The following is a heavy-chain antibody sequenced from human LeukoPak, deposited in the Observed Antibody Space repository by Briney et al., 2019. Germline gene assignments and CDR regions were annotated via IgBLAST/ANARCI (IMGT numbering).Heavy chain of an antibody. CDR3: AALAGVWFRSSSLDY. D-gene: IGHD6-13*01. V-gene: IGHV3-23*01. Sequence: PGGSLRLSCAASGFTFNNYAMSWVRQAPGKGLEWVSAISGSGGSTYYADSVKGRFTISRDNSKNTLYLQMNSLRAEDTAVYYCAALAGVWFRSSSLDYWGQGTLVTVSS. CDR2: ISGSGGST. J-gene: IGHJ4*02. CDR1: GFTFNNYA.